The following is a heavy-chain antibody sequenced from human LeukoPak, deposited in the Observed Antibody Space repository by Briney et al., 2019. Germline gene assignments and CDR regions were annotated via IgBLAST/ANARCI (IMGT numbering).Heavy chain of an antibody. CDR2: ITGAGGNT. D-gene: IGHD2-2*01. J-gene: IGHJ3*02. V-gene: IGHV3-23*01. CDR1: GFTFPAYA. CDR3: AKDRDTSYWYKDVFDI. Sequence: GGSLRLSCAASGFTFPAYAMSWVRQAPGKGLEWLSAITGAGGNTYYADPVKGRFTVSRDNSKNTLYLQMNSLRAEDTAMYYCAKDRDTSYWYKDVFDIWGGGTRVTVSS.